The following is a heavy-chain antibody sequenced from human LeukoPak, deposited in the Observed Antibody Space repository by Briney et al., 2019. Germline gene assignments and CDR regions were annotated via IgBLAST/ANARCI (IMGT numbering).Heavy chain of an antibody. CDR3: ARGYSGTNYGMDV. Sequence: TSETLSLTCAVSGGSISSSNWWSWVRQPPGKGLEWIGEIFQSGSTDYNPSLKSRVTISVDKSKNQFSLKVYSVTAADTAVYYCARGYSGTNYGMDVWGQETTVTVSS. D-gene: IGHD1-26*01. V-gene: IGHV4-4*02. CDR1: GGSISSSNW. J-gene: IGHJ6*02. CDR2: IFQSGST.